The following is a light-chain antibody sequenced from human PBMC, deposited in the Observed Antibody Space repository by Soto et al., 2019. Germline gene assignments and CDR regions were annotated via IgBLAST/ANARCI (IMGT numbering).Light chain of an antibody. CDR1: QDISNY. CDR2: DAS. J-gene: IGKJ4*01. V-gene: IGKV1-33*01. CDR3: QQYDNLPPMLT. Sequence: DIQMTQSPSSRSASVGDRVTITCQASQDISNYLNWYQQKPGKAPKLLIYDASNLETGVPSRFSGSGSGTDFTFTISSLQPEDIATYYCQQYDNLPPMLTFGGGTKVEIK.